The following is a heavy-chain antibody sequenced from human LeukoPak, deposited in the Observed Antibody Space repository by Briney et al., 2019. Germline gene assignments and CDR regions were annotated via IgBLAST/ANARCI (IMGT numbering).Heavy chain of an antibody. J-gene: IGHJ4*02. CDR3: ARTIAAAGSWADY. Sequence: SETLSLTCSVSGGSITTNRWSWIRQPPGRGLEWIGYIHHSGGTDYNPSLKRRVTISLDTSKNQFSLKLNSVTAADTAVYYCARTIAAAGSWADYWGQGTLVTVSS. V-gene: IGHV4-59*08. CDR1: GGSITTNR. D-gene: IGHD6-13*01. CDR2: IHHSGGT.